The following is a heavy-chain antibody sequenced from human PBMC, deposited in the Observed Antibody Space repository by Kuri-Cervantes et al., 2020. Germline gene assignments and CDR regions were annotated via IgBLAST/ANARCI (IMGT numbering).Heavy chain of an antibody. CDR2: ISSSSSYI. V-gene: IGHV3-21*01. CDR3: ASFKISG. D-gene: IGHD3-16*01. Sequence: LSLTCEASGFTFSSYSMNWVRQAPGKGLEWVSSISSSSSYIYYADSVKGRFTISRDNAKNSLYLQMNSLRAEDTAVYYCASFKISGWGQGTLVTVSS. J-gene: IGHJ4*02. CDR1: GFTFSSYS.